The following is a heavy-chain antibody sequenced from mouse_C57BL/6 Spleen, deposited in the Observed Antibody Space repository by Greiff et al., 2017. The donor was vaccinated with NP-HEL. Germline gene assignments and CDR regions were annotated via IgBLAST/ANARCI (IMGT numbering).Heavy chain of an antibody. CDR3: TRSANWANYYAMDY. CDR1: GYTFTDYE. Sequence: VQLQQSGAELVRPGASVTLSCKASGYTFTDYEMHWVKQTPVHGLEWIGAIDPETGGTAYNQKFKGKAILTADKSSSTAYMELRSLTSEDSAVYYCTRSANWANYYAMDYWGQGTSVTVSS. D-gene: IGHD4-1*01. J-gene: IGHJ4*01. V-gene: IGHV1-15*01. CDR2: IDPETGGT.